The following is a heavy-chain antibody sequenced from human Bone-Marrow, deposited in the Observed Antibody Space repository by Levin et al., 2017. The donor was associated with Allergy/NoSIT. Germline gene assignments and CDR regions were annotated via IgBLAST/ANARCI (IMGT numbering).Heavy chain of an antibody. J-gene: IGHJ4*02. CDR2: IDPSDSYT. Sequence: GESLKISCQGSGSTFTNYYITWVRPMPVKGLEWMGKIDPSDSYTDYSPSFQGHVTISTDRSISTAYLQWSRLEASDTAIYFCARQGDYGDFALGYWGPGTLVTVSS. CDR1: GSTFTNYY. V-gene: IGHV5-10-1*01. D-gene: IGHD4-17*01. CDR3: ARQGDYGDFALGY.